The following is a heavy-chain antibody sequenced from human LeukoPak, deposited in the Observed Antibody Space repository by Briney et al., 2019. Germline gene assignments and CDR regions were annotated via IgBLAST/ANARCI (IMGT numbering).Heavy chain of an antibody. CDR2: ISAGSGST. CDR1: GLIFSNYA. Sequence: GGSLRLSCAASGLIFSNYAMTWVRQAPGNGQEWVSGISAGSGSTYYADSVKGRFTISRDNSKNTLYLQMSSLRAEDTAIYYCAIHESSIPYWGQGTLVTVSS. CDR3: AIHESSIPY. V-gene: IGHV3-23*01. J-gene: IGHJ4*02. D-gene: IGHD1-26*01.